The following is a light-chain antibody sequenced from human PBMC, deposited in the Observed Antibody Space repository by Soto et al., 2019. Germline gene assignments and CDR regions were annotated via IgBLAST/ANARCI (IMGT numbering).Light chain of an antibody. Sequence: QSVLTQPPSVSGAPGQRVTISCTGSSSNIGAGYDVYWYQQLPGTAPKLLIYGNSNQPSGVPDRFSGSKSGTSASLAITGLQAEDEADYYCQSYDSSLSGVVFGGGTKLTVL. J-gene: IGLJ2*01. CDR2: GNS. CDR1: SSNIGAGYD. CDR3: QSYDSSLSGVV. V-gene: IGLV1-40*01.